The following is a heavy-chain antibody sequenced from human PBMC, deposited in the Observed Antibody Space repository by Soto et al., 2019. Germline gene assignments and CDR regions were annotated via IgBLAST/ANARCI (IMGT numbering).Heavy chain of an antibody. CDR1: GGTFSSYA. Sequence: APVKVSCKASGGTFSSYAISWVRQAPGQGLEWMGGIIPIFGTANYAQKFQGRVTITADESTSTAYMELSSLRSEDTAVYYCATVTLEDSSGYAIDYWGQGALVTVSS. J-gene: IGHJ4*02. CDR3: ATVTLEDSSGYAIDY. D-gene: IGHD3-22*01. CDR2: IIPIFGTA. V-gene: IGHV1-69*13.